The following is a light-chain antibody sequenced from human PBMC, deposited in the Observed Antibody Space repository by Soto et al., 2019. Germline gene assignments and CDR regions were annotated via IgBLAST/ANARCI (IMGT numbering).Light chain of an antibody. CDR3: RQYNNWHPNA. J-gene: IGKJ5*01. CDR2: GAS. V-gene: IGKV3-15*01. CDR1: QSVSSRY. Sequence: VLTHSPDTMSLSTGERATLSCGAIQSVSSRYLAWYQQQPGQAPRLLIYGASTRATGIPARFSGSGSGTEFTLTNSSLLSAGFAGSYCRQYNNWHPNAVGQGTRLEIK.